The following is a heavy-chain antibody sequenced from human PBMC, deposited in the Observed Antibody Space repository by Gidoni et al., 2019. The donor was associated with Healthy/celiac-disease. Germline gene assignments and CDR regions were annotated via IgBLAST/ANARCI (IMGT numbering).Heavy chain of an antibody. CDR2: IKQDGSEK. D-gene: IGHD3-10*01. CDR3: ARDLGK. V-gene: IGHV3-7*01. J-gene: IGHJ4*02. Sequence: LSWVRQAPGKGLEWVANIKQDGSEKYYVDSVKGRFTISRDNAKNSLYLQMNSLRAEDTAVYYCARDLGKWGQGTLVTVSS.